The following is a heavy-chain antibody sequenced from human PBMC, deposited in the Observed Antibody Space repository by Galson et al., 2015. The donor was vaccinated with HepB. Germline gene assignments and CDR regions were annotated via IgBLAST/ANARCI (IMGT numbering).Heavy chain of an antibody. D-gene: IGHD5-12*01. V-gene: IGHV1-8*01. CDR1: GYTFTSYN. CDR2: MNPNSGNT. Sequence: SVKVSCKAAGYTFTSYNINWVRQATGQGLEWMGWMNPNSGNTAYAQKFQGRVSLTRNTSKSTAYMELSSLTSEDTAVYYCARGSSVTRDENDYDYWGQGTLVTVSS. J-gene: IGHJ4*02. CDR3: ARGSSVTRDENDYDY.